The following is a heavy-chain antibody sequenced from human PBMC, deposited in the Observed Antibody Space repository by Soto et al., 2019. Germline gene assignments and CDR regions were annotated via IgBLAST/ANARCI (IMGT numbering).Heavy chain of an antibody. Sequence: SESLSLTCFVSGGSVSSHNWSWIRQVPGQGLEWVASTCYTGNTYYNPSVKSRVTMSLDTSKNQLSLKLTSMTAADTAVYYCARDMHAGYNDYFDPWGQGTLVTVSS. D-gene: IGHD4-4*01. CDR1: GGSVSSHN. V-gene: IGHV4-59*02. J-gene: IGHJ5*02. CDR3: ARDMHAGYNDYFDP. CDR2: TCYTGNT.